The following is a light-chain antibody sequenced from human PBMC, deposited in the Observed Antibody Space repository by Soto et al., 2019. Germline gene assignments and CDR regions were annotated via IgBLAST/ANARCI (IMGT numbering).Light chain of an antibody. CDR3: QQGFSRPRT. Sequence: DIQLTQSPSSLSASVGDRVTITCRASQSIRSDLNWYQQRTGKAPKLLIYTTSNLESGVSSRFSGSGSGTDFTLTISNLQPEDFATYFCQQGFSRPRTFGLGTKVDIK. V-gene: IGKV1-39*01. CDR2: TTS. CDR1: QSIRSD. J-gene: IGKJ1*01.